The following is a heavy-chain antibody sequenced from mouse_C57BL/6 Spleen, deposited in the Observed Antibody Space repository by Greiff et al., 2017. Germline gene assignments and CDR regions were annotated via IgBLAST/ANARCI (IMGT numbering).Heavy chain of an antibody. CDR1: GYTFTDYN. J-gene: IGHJ2*01. V-gene: IGHV1-18*01. D-gene: IGHD3-3*01. CDR2: INPNNGGT. CDR3: ARRGREYFDY. Sequence: VQLQQSGPELVKPGASVKIPCKASGYTFTDYNMDWVKQSHGKSLEWIGDINPNNGGTIYNQKFKGKATLTVDKSSSTADMELRSLTSEDTAVYYCARRGREYFDYWGQGTTLTVSS.